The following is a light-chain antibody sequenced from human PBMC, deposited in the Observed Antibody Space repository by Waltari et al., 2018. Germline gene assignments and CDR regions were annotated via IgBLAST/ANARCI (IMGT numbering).Light chain of an antibody. CDR2: LAS. CDR3: MQALQANT. CDR1: QSLLHRNGYIY. J-gene: IGKJ2*01. V-gene: IGKV2-28*01. Sequence: IVMTQSPLSLHVTPGETDSIPCRSSQSLLHRNGYIYLDWYLQNPGQPPQLLIYLASTRASGVPDMFSGSGSGTDFTLRINRVEAEDVGVYYCMQALQANTFGQGTKLEIK.